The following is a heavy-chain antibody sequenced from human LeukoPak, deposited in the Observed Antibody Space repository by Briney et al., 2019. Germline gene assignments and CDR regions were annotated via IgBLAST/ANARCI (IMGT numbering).Heavy chain of an antibody. CDR2: IYSDGRT. V-gene: IGHV3-53*01. Sequence: PGGSLRLSCVGSGFSVSSNYMNWVRQAPGRGLDWVSVIYSDGRTFYADSVKGRFTSSRDNSKNTVDLQMNNQGADDTAVYYCARGAFDWGQGTLVTVSS. CDR1: GFSVSSNY. CDR3: ARGAFD. J-gene: IGHJ4*02.